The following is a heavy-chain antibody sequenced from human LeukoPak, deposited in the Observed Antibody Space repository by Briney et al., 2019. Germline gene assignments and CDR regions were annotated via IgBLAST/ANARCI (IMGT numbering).Heavy chain of an antibody. Sequence: PGGSLRLSSAASGFTFSSYAVHWVRQAPGKGLEYVSAITSDGGRTYYANSVKGRFTISRDNSKNTLYLQMGSLRAEDMAVYYCARSRGLDVHYYYYMDVWGKGTTVTVSS. CDR1: GFTFSSYA. CDR2: ITSDGGRT. J-gene: IGHJ6*03. CDR3: ARSRGLDVHYYYYMDV. V-gene: IGHV3-64*01. D-gene: IGHD3-10*01.